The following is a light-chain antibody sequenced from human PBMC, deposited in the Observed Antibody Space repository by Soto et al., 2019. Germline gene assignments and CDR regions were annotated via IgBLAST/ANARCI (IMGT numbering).Light chain of an antibody. Sequence: EIVMTQSPATLSASPGERATLSCRASQSVSNNLAWYHQKPGQAPRLLIYGASTRATGLPARFSGSGSGTEFTLSVSSLQPEDFAVYYCQQYNNWWTFGQGTKVEIK. J-gene: IGKJ1*01. CDR2: GAS. V-gene: IGKV3-15*01. CDR3: QQYNNWWT. CDR1: QSVSNN.